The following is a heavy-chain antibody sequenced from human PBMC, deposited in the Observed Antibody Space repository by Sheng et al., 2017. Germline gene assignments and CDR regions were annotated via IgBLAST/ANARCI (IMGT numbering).Heavy chain of an antibody. Sequence: QVQLVQSGAEVKKPGSSVKVSCKASGGTFSSYAISWVRQAPGQGLEWMGGIIPILGIANYAQKFQGRVTITADKSTSTAYMELSSLRSEDTAMYYCARTAVRYYYMDVWGKGTTVTVSS. CDR1: GGTFSSYA. CDR2: IIPILGIA. J-gene: IGHJ6*03. V-gene: IGHV1-69*04. D-gene: IGHD4-17*01. CDR3: ARTAVRYYYMDV.